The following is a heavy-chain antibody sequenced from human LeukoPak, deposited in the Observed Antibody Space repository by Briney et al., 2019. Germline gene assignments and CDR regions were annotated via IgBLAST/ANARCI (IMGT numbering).Heavy chain of an antibody. V-gene: IGHV4-59*01. CDR3: ARGGTYNDILSFDP. D-gene: IGHD3-9*01. Sequence: PSETLSLTCTVSGGSISYYYWTWIRQSPGKGLEWIGQIYYTGNTYYNPSLGRRVTISLDTSRIQFSLIPTSVTAADTAVYYCARGGTYNDILSFDPWGQGTLVTVSS. CDR1: GGSISYYY. CDR2: IYYTGNT. J-gene: IGHJ5*02.